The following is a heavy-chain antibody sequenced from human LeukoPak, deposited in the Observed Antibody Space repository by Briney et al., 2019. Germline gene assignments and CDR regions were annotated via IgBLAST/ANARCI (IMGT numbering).Heavy chain of an antibody. CDR3: ASSGRYCISTSCYSSWLDY. V-gene: IGHV1-18*01. CDR1: GYTFTSYG. Sequence: ASVKVSCKASGYTFTSYGISWVRQAPGQGLEWMGWISAYNGNTNYAQKLQGRVTMTTDPSTSTAYMELRSLRSDDTAVYYCASSGRYCISTSCYSSWLDYWGQGTLVTVSS. J-gene: IGHJ4*02. CDR2: ISAYNGNT. D-gene: IGHD2-2*01.